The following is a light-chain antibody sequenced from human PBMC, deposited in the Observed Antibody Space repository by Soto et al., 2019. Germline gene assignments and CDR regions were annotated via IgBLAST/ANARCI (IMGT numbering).Light chain of an antibody. V-gene: IGKV1-5*03. CDR1: QSIGVW. CDR3: QQYINYFRT. Sequence: DIQMTQSPSTLSASVGDRVTITCRASQSIGVWLAWYQQKPGTAPKLLIYKTSTLDSGVPLRFSVSGSGTDFTLTISSLQPDDFATYYCQQYINYFRTFGQGTKVEIK. CDR2: KTS. J-gene: IGKJ1*01.